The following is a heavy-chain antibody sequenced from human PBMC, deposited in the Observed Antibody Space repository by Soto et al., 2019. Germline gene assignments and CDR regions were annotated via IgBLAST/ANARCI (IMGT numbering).Heavy chain of an antibody. J-gene: IGHJ3*02. Sequence: EVQLVESGGGLVKPGGSLRLSCAASGFTFSNAWMNWVRQAPGKGLEWVGRIKSKTDGGTTDYAAPVKGRFTISRDDSKNTLYLQMNSLKTEDKAVYYCTTEAAGWLDAFDIWGQGTMVTVSS. CDR1: GFTFSNAW. CDR2: IKSKTDGGTT. D-gene: IGHD6-13*01. CDR3: TTEAAGWLDAFDI. V-gene: IGHV3-15*07.